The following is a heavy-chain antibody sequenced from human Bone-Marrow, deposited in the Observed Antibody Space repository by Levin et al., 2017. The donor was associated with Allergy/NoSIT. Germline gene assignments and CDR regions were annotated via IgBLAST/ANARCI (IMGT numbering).Heavy chain of an antibody. CDR1: GFTFSSFA. Sequence: SCGASGFTFSSFAMHWVRQAPGKGLEWVAVISNDGSNKYYADSVRGRFTISRDNSKNTLYLQINSLRAEDTAVFYCASDNSGDYFYHYVMDVWGQGTTVTVSS. V-gene: IGHV3-30-3*01. CDR2: ISNDGSNK. D-gene: IGHD4-23*01. J-gene: IGHJ6*02. CDR3: ASDNSGDYFYHYVMDV.